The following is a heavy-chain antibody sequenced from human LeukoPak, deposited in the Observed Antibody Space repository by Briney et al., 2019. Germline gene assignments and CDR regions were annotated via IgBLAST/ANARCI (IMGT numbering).Heavy chain of an antibody. CDR2: ISSSSRYL. Sequence: GGSLRLSCAASGFTFSSYSMNWVRQAPGKGLEWVSSISSSSRYLYYADSVKGRFTISRDNAKNSLYLQMNSLRAEDTAVYYCAREGSYRAFDIWGQGTMVTVSS. J-gene: IGHJ3*02. D-gene: IGHD3-16*02. CDR1: GFTFSSYS. CDR3: AREGSYRAFDI. V-gene: IGHV3-21*01.